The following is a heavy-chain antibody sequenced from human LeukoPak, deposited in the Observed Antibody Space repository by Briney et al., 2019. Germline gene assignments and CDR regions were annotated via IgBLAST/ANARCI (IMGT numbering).Heavy chain of an antibody. J-gene: IGHJ4*02. CDR3: ASSYYYDSSGYYDPTQFDY. Sequence: SETLSLTCTVSGGSISSGGYYWSWIRQHPGKGLEWIGYIYYSGSTYYNPSLKSRVTISVDTSKNQFSLKLSSVTAADTAVYYCASSYYYDSSGYYDPTQFDYWGQGTLVTVSS. D-gene: IGHD3-22*01. CDR1: GGSISSGGYY. CDR2: IYYSGST. V-gene: IGHV4-31*03.